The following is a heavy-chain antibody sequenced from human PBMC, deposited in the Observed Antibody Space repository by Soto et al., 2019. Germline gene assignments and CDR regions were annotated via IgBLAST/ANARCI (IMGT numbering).Heavy chain of an antibody. CDR1: GVSVSTYY. J-gene: IGHJ3*02. V-gene: IGHV4-59*02. CDR2: IYYSGST. CDR3: ARTYDGSGPNSGGYGFDI. Sequence: SETLSLTCTVSGVSVSTYYWSWIRQPPGKGLEWIAYIYYSGSTNYNPSLKSRVTISVDTSKNQFSLKLTSVTAAVTAVYYCARTYDGSGPNSGGYGFDIWGQGTMVTVSS. D-gene: IGHD3-22*01.